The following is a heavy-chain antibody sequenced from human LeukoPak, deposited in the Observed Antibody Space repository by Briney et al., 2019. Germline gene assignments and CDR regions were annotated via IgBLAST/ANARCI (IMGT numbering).Heavy chain of an antibody. J-gene: IGHJ4*02. D-gene: IGHD6-13*01. Sequence: GGSLRLSCAASGFTFSSYGMHWVRQAPGKGLEWVSAISGSGGSTYYADSVKGRFTISRDNSKNTLYLQMNSLRAEDTAVYYCAKDFLAPLAGGNYWGQGTLVTVSS. CDR1: GFTFSSYG. CDR2: ISGSGGST. CDR3: AKDFLAPLAGGNY. V-gene: IGHV3-23*01.